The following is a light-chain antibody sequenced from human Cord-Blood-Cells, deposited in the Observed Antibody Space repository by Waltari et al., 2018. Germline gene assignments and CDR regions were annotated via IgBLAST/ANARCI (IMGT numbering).Light chain of an antibody. J-gene: IGLJ1*01. CDR2: AGS. CDR1: SSDVGSYKL. Sequence: QSALTQHASVSGSPGQSITLPCTGPSSDVGSYKLFPWYQQHPGKAPKLMIYAGSNRPTGVLNRFSGSKAGNTASLTISGLQSEDEADYYCCSYAGSSTYYVFGTGTKVTVL. V-gene: IGLV2-23*01. CDR3: CSYAGSSTYYV.